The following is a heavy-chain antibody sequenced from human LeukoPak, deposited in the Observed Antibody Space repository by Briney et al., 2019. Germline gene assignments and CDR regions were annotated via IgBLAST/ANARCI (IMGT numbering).Heavy chain of an antibody. CDR3: AREYYDSGAYYSLDS. V-gene: IGHV3-43*01. CDR2: ISWDGGGT. CDR1: GFTFDDYT. D-gene: IGHD3-22*01. J-gene: IGHJ4*02. Sequence: GGSLRLSCAASGFTFDDYTMHWVRQAPGKGLEWVSVISWDGGGTYYADSVKGRFTISRDNSKNSLYLQMNSLRTEDTALYYCAREYYDSGAYYSLDSWGRGTLVTVSS.